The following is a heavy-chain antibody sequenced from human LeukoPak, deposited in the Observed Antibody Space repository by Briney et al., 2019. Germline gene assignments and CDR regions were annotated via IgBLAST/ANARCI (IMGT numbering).Heavy chain of an antibody. Sequence: PGGSRRLSCAASGFTLSSFWMSWVRQAPGKGLEWVGNIKQDGNEKYYADSVKGRFTISRDNAKNSLYLQMNSLRAEDTAVYYCATIKVRANNYDTDGFEYWGQGTLVTVSS. CDR3: ATIKVRANNYDTDGFEY. D-gene: IGHD3-10*01. CDR1: GFTLSSFW. J-gene: IGHJ4*02. CDR2: IKQDGNEK. V-gene: IGHV3-7*05.